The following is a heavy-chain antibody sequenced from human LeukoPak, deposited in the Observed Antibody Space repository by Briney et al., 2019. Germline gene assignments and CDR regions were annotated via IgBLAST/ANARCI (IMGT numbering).Heavy chain of an antibody. CDR1: GFTFSSYG. CDR2: ISYDGSNK. V-gene: IGHV3-30*18. J-gene: IGHJ4*02. Sequence: GGSLRLSCAASGFTFSSYGMHWVRQAPGKGLEWVAVISYDGSNKYYADSVKGRFTISRDNSKNTLYLQMNSLRAEDTAVYYCAKGVRFDYWGQGTWSPSPQ. CDR3: AKGVRFDY.